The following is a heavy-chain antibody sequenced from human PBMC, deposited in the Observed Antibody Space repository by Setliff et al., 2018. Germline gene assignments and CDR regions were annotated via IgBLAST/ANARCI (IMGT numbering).Heavy chain of an antibody. Sequence: GASVKVSCKASGYTLAGYYIHWVRQAPGQGLEWMGWINPNSGGTKYAQKFQGRVTMTRDTAISTVYMELSRLRSDDTALYYCARGGGAPYSLAPYYHMDVWGKGTTVTVSS. CDR3: ARGGGAPYSLAPYYHMDV. V-gene: IGHV1-2*02. J-gene: IGHJ6*03. D-gene: IGHD6-13*01. CDR2: INPNSGGT. CDR1: GYTLAGYY.